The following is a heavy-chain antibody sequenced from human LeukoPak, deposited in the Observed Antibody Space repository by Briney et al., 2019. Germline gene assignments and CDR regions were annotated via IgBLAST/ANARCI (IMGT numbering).Heavy chain of an antibody. V-gene: IGHV3-21*01. D-gene: IGHD6-13*01. Sequence: GGSLRLSCAASGFTFSGYSMHWVRQAPGKGLEWVSSINNDGNYKNYADSARGRFTISRDNAKNSLYLQMNSLRVEDTALYYCARDGSSCSRDCWGQGTLVTVSS. J-gene: IGHJ4*02. CDR1: GFTFSGYS. CDR3: ARDGSSCSRDC. CDR2: INNDGNYK.